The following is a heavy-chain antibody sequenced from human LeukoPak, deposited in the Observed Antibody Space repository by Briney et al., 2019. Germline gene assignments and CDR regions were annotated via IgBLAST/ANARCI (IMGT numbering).Heavy chain of an antibody. J-gene: IGHJ4*02. CDR3: ARVRENDILTGYYSGLVY. CDR2: INPSGGST. D-gene: IGHD3-9*01. V-gene: IGHV1-46*01. CDR1: GYTFTSYY. Sequence: ASVKVSCKASGYTFTSYYMHWVRQAPGQGLEWMGIINPSGGSTSYAQKFQGRVTMTRDTSISTAYMELSRLRSDDTAAYYCARVRENDILTGYYSGLVYWGQGTLVTVSS.